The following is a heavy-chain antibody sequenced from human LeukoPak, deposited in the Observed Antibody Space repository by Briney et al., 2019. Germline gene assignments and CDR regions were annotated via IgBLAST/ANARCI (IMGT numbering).Heavy chain of an antibody. J-gene: IGHJ3*02. D-gene: IGHD1-26*01. CDR1: GFTFSSYS. CDR3: ASCPFFSGSYYLRGYAFDI. V-gene: IGHV3-21*01. CDR2: ISSSSSYI. Sequence: GGSLRLSRAASGFTFSSYSMNWVRQAPGKGLEWVSSISSSSSYIYYADSVKDRFTISRDNAKNSLYLQMNSLRAEDTAVYYCASCPFFSGSYYLRGYAFDIWGQGTMVTVSS.